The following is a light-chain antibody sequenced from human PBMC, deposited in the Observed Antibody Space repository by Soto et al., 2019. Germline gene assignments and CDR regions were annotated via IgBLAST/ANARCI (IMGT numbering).Light chain of an antibody. J-gene: IGKJ1*01. Sequence: DIQMTQSPSTLSASVGDRVTITCRDSQSISSWLAWYQQKPGKAPKLLIYDASSLESGVPLRFSGSGSGTEFTLTISSLQPDDFATYYCQQYSTYWTFGQGTKVEIK. CDR1: QSISSW. CDR2: DAS. V-gene: IGKV1-5*01. CDR3: QQYSTYWT.